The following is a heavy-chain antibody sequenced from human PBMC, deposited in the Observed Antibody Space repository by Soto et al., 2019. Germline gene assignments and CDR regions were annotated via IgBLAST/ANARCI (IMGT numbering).Heavy chain of an antibody. CDR2: ISGSGGST. CDR1: GFTFSTYA. V-gene: IGHV3-23*01. Sequence: GGSLRLSCAASGFTFSTYAMSWVRQAPGKGLEWVSGISGSGGSTYYADSVKGRFTISSDNSKNTLYLQMNSLRAEDTAVYYCAKVPHTYYYDSSGYLFDFWGQGTLVTVSS. J-gene: IGHJ4*02. CDR3: AKVPHTYYYDSSGYLFDF. D-gene: IGHD3-22*01.